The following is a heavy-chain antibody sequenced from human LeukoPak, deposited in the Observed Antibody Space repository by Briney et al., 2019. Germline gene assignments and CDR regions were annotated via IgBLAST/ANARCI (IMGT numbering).Heavy chain of an antibody. CDR3: ARIRRTSLTPASFDY. D-gene: IGHD2-2*01. V-gene: IGHV4-34*01. J-gene: IGHJ4*02. CDR2: INHSGST. Sequence: PSETLSLTCAVYGGSFSGYYWSWIRQPPGKGLEWIGEINHSGSTNYNPSLKSRVTISVDTSKNQFSLKLSSVTAADTAVYYCARIRRTSLTPASFDYWGQGTLVTVSS. CDR1: GGSFSGYY.